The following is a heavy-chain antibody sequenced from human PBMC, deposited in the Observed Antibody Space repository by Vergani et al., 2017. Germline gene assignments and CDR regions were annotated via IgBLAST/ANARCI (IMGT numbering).Heavy chain of an antibody. CDR3: AKDSRITGTKGTFDY. V-gene: IGHV3-23*04. D-gene: IGHD1/OR15-1a*01. CDR2: ISGSGGST. Sequence: EVQLVESGGGLIQPGGSLRLSCAASGFTFSSYGMHWVRQAPGKGLEWVSAISGSGGSTYYADSVKGRFTISRDNSKNTLYLQMNSLRAEDTAVYYCAKDSRITGTKGTFDYWGQGTLVTVSS. J-gene: IGHJ4*02. CDR1: GFTFSSYG.